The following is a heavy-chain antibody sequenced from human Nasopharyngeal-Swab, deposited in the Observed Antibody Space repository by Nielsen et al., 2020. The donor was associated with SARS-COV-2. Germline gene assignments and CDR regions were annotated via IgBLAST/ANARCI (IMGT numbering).Heavy chain of an antibody. Sequence: ASVKVSCKASGYTFTSYAMNWVRQAPGQGLEWMGWINTNTGNPTYAQGFTGRFVFSLDTSVSTAYLQISSLKAEDTAVYCCARDTRSSWYYYYGMDVWGQGTTVTVSS. D-gene: IGHD6-13*01. CDR1: GYTFTSYA. CDR2: INTNTGNP. CDR3: ARDTRSSWYYYYGMDV. J-gene: IGHJ6*02. V-gene: IGHV7-4-1*02.